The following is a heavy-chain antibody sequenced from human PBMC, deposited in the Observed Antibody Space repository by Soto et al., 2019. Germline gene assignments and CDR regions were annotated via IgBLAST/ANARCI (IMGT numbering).Heavy chain of an antibody. CDR2: IYYTGVT. CDR1: GASLHIGGYY. V-gene: IGHV4-31*03. J-gene: IGHJ5*02. Sequence: KTSETLSLTCTVSGASLHIGGYYWAWIRQNPGKGLEWIGYIYYTGVTYYNPSLGSRVNISVDTSKNQFSLELTSVTAADTAVYYCARDGSSTAKWLDPWGQGLLVTVSS. CDR3: ARDGSSTAKWLDP. D-gene: IGHD2-2*01.